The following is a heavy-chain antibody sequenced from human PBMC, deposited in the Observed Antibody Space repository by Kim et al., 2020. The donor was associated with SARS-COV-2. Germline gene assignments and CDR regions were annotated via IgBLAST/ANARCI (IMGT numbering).Heavy chain of an antibody. J-gene: IGHJ4*02. CDR3: ARDRGQQLVTGVFDD. Sequence: ASVKVSCKTSGYTFTSNSVSWVRQAPGQGLEWMGWISSYSGQTNYAQKLQGRVTMTTDTSTSTAYMELRTLRSDDTAVYFCARDRGQQLVTGVFDDWGQGTLSPYTQ. D-gene: IGHD6-13*01. CDR2: ISSYSGQT. CDR1: GYTFTSNS. V-gene: IGHV1-18*04.